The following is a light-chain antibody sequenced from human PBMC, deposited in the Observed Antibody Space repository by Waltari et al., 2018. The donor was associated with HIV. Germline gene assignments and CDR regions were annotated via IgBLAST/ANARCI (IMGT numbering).Light chain of an antibody. CDR1: QSVSSY. CDR3: QQLS. CDR2: DAS. V-gene: IGKV3-11*01. J-gene: IGKJ2*03. Sequence: EIVLTQYPATLSLSPGERATLACRASQSVSSYLAWYQQKPGQAPRLLIYDASNRATGIPARFSGSGSGTDFTLTIRSLEPEDSAVYYCQQLSFGQGTKLEIK.